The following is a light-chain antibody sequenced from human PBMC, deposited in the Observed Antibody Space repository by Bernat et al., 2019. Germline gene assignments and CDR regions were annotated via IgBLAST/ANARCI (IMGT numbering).Light chain of an antibody. J-gene: IGKJ4*01. CDR1: QSVASY. CDR3: QQRYIWPPLT. V-gene: IGKV3-11*01. Sequence: EIVVAQSPATLSLSPGERATLSCRTSQSVASYLAWYQQRPGQAPRLLIYDASNRATGIPARFSGSGSGTDFTLTISSLEPEDVAVYYCQQRYIWPPLTFGGGTKVEIK. CDR2: DAS.